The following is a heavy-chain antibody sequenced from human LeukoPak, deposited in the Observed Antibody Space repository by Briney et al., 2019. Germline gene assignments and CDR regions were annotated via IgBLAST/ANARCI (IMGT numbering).Heavy chain of an antibody. CDR2: IYDSGST. D-gene: IGHD2-15*01. V-gene: IGHV4-30-4*01. J-gene: IGHJ3*02. CDR1: GASIRSGDYY. Sequence: SQTLSLTCTVSGASIRSGDYYWSWIRQPPGKGLEWIGYIYDSGSTYYNPSLKSRITISVDTSENRFSLKLSSVTATDTAVYYCARDCSGGSCYGAFDIWGQGTMVTVSS. CDR3: ARDCSGGSCYGAFDI.